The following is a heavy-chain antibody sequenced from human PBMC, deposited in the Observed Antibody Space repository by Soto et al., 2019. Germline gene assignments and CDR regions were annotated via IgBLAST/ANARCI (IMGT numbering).Heavy chain of an antibody. CDR3: VRDRIFGNSLDY. Sequence: ASVKVSCKASGYTFTSYGISWVRQAPGQGLEWMGWISAYNGNTNYAQKLQGRVTMTTDTSTSTAYMELRSLRSDDTAVYYCVRDRIFGNSLDYWGQGTLVTVSS. J-gene: IGHJ4*02. CDR1: GYTFTSYG. V-gene: IGHV1-18*04. D-gene: IGHD3-3*01. CDR2: ISAYNGNT.